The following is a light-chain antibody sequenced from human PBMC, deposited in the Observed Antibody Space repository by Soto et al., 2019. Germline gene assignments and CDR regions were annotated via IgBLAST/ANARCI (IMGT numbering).Light chain of an antibody. Sequence: QSVLTQPPSASGPPGQRVIIPCSGSSSNIGSNPVNWYQQVPGAAPQLLIYTNDQRPSGVPDRFSGSKSGTSASLAISGLQPEDEADYYCASWDDSLNGYWVFGGGTKLTVL. CDR1: SSNIGSNP. CDR3: ASWDDSLNGYWV. V-gene: IGLV1-44*01. J-gene: IGLJ3*02. CDR2: TND.